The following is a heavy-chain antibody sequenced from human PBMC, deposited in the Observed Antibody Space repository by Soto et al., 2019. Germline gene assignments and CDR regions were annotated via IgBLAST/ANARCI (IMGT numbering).Heavy chain of an antibody. CDR1: GGSFSGYY. CDR3: ARAYYDFWSGYYEHWFDP. D-gene: IGHD3-3*01. V-gene: IGHV4-34*01. Sequence: QVQLQQWGAGLLKPSETLSLTCAVYGGSFSGYYWSWIRQPPGKGLEWIGEINHSGSTNYNPSLKSRVTISVDTSKNQFSLKLRSVTAADTAVYYSARAYYDFWSGYYEHWFDPWGQGTLVTVSS. CDR2: INHSGST. J-gene: IGHJ5*02.